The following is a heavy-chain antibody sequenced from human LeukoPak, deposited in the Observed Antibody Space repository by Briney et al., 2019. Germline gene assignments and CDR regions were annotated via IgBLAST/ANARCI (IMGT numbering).Heavy chain of an antibody. CDR3: ARDPGYSYGYTYGYFDY. J-gene: IGHJ4*02. CDR1: GGTFSSYA. CDR2: IIPILGIA. D-gene: IGHD5-18*01. Sequence: SVKVSCKASGGTFSSYAISWVRQAPGQGLEWMGRIIPILGIANYAQKFQGRVTITADKSTSTAYMELSSLRSEDTAVYYCARDPGYSYGYTYGYFDYWGQGTLVTVSS. V-gene: IGHV1-69*04.